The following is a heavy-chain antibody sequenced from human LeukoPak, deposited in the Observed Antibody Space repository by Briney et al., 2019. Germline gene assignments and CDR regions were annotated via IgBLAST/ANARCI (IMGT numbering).Heavy chain of an antibody. J-gene: IGHJ4*02. CDR1: GGTFSSYA. D-gene: IGHD5-18*01. V-gene: IGHV1-69*05. CDR3: ARSSRIQLWFLFGY. CDR2: IIPIFGTA. Sequence: ASVKVSCNASGGTFSSYAISWVRQAPGQGLEWMGGIIPIFGTANYAQKFQGRVTITTDESTSTAYMELSSLRSEDTAVYYCARSSRIQLWFLFGYWGQGTLVTVSS.